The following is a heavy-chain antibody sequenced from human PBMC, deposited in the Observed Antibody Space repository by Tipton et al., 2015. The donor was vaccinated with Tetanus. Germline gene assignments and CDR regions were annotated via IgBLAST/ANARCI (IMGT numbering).Heavy chain of an antibody. Sequence: GLVKPSQTLSLTCTVSGDSISSGNYRYNWIRQLPGKGLEWIGYIYHTGTTYYNPSFKSRVSISVDTSMSQFSLELNSVTAADTAVYYCARYHCTGTTCQHLDHWGQGTLVTVSS. CDR3: ARYHCTGTTCQHLDH. D-gene: IGHD2-8*02. CDR2: IYHTGTT. CDR1: GDSISSGNYR. J-gene: IGHJ4*01. V-gene: IGHV4-31*03.